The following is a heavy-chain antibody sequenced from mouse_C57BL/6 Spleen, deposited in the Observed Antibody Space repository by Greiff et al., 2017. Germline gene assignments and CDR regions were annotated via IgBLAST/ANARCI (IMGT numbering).Heavy chain of an antibody. D-gene: IGHD4-1*01. Sequence: EVMLVESGGGLVQSGRSLRLSCATSGFTFSDFYMEWVRQAPGKGLEWIAASRNKANDYTTEYSASVKGRFIVSRDTSHSILYLPMNALRAEDTAIYYCARDAVNWDHAMDYWGQGTSVTVSS. CDR2: SRNKANDYTT. J-gene: IGHJ4*01. CDR1: GFTFSDFY. V-gene: IGHV7-1*01. CDR3: ARDAVNWDHAMDY.